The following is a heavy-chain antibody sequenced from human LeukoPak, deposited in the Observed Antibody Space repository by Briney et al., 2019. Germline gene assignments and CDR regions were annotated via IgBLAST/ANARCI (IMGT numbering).Heavy chain of an antibody. D-gene: IGHD6-13*01. J-gene: IGHJ4*02. CDR1: GFTFSRYW. V-gene: IGHV3-7*01. CDR2: IKQDGSEK. CDR3: AREGQQLVPDY. Sequence: GGSLRLSCVVSGFTFSRYWMSWVRQAPGKGLEWVANIKQDGSEKYYVDSVKGRFTISRDNSKNRLYLQMNSLRTEDTAVYYCAREGQQLVPDYWGQGTLVTVSS.